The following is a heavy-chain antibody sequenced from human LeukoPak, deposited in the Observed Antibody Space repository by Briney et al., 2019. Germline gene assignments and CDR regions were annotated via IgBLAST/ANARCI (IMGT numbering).Heavy chain of an antibody. CDR1: GGSISSGGYY. D-gene: IGHD1-26*01. J-gene: IGHJ3*02. V-gene: IGHV4-30-2*01. Sequence: PSQTLSLTCTVSGGSISSGGYYWSWIRQPPGKGLGWIGEIYHNGNTEYNPSLSSRLLISVDKSKNQSSLKLTSVTAADTAMYYCASPSGRQYADALDIWGQGRMVIVSS. CDR2: IYHNGNT. CDR3: ASPSGRQYADALDI.